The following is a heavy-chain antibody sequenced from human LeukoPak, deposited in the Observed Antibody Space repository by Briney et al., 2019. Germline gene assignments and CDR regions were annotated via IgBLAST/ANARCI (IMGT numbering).Heavy chain of an antibody. CDR2: IKQDGSEK. Sequence: GGSLRLSCAASGFTFSSYWMSWVRQAPGKGLEWVANIKQDGSEKYYVDSVKGRFTISRDNAKNSLYLQMNSLRAEDTAVYYCARGYCSSTSCYMIDYWGQGTLVTVSS. J-gene: IGHJ4*02. CDR3: ARGYCSSTSCYMIDY. CDR1: GFTFSSYW. V-gene: IGHV3-7*01. D-gene: IGHD2-2*02.